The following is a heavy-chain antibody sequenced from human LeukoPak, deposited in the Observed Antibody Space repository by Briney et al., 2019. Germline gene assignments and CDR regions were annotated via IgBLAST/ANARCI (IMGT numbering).Heavy chain of an antibody. V-gene: IGHV1-2*02. CDR2: INPNSGGT. Sequence: ASVKVSCKASGYTFTGYYMHWVRQAPGQGLEWMGWINPNSGGTNYAQKLQGRVTMTRDTSISTAYMELSRLRSDDTAVYYCARTRRPNTVTQYLDYWGQGTLVTVSS. CDR3: ARTRRPNTVTQYLDY. CDR1: GYTFTGYY. D-gene: IGHD4-11*01. J-gene: IGHJ4*02.